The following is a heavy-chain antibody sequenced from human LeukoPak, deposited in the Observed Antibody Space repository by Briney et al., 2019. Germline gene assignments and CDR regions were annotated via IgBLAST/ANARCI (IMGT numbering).Heavy chain of an antibody. V-gene: IGHV1-18*01. CDR2: ISAFNGNT. CDR1: GYTFTSYG. CDR3: ARAHNYYDSSGYYPQLLGFDY. Sequence: ASVKVSCKASGYTFTSYGISWVRQAPGQGREWMGWISAFNGNTNYEQKLQGRVTMTTDTSTSTAYMELRSLRSDDTAVYYCARAHNYYDSSGYYPQLLGFDYWGQGTLVTVSS. D-gene: IGHD3-22*01. J-gene: IGHJ4*02.